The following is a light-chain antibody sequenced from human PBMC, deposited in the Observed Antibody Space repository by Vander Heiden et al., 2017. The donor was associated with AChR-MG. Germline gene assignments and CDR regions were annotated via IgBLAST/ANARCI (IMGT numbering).Light chain of an antibody. CDR2: GAS. Sequence: EIVMTQSPATLSVSPGERATLSCRASQSVSSNLAWYQQKPGQAPRLLIYGASTRATGIPARFSGSGSGTEFTLTISSLQSEDFAVYYCQQENNWPRVFGHRTKVDIK. V-gene: IGKV3-15*01. J-gene: IGKJ3*01. CDR1: QSVSSN. CDR3: QQENNWPRV.